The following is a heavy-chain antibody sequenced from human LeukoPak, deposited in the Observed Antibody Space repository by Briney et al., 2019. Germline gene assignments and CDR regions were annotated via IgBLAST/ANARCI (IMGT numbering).Heavy chain of an antibody. J-gene: IGHJ4*02. CDR2: IYYSGST. CDR1: GGSISSYY. V-gene: IGHV4-59*01. CDR3: ARIYCSSTSCAIWSHHFDY. Sequence: SETLSLTCTVSGGSISSYYWSWIRQPPGKGLEWIGYIYYSGSTNYNPSLKSRVTISVDTSKNQFSLKLSSVTAADTAVYYCARIYCSSTSCAIWSHHFDYWGQGTLVTVSS. D-gene: IGHD2-2*01.